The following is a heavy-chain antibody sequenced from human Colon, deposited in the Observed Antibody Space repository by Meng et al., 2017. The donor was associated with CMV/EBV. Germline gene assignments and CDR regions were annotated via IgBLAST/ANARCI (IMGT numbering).Heavy chain of an antibody. Sequence: QGQLVQFGAGGKGPGAAVLVFCRSSVYTFTSDGINWVRQAAGQGLEWMGWISGSTGYTNRAQKFQGRVTMTTDTSTSTAYLALTSLTSNDTAVYYCARGRPNWSGVLDYWGQGTLVTVSS. CDR1: VYTFTSDG. D-gene: IGHD1-1*01. CDR3: ARGRPNWSGVLDY. V-gene: IGHV1-18*01. CDR2: ISGSTGYT. J-gene: IGHJ4*02.